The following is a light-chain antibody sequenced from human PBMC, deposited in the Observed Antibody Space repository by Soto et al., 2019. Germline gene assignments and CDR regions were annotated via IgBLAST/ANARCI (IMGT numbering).Light chain of an antibody. CDR3: CSYASSSSYV. Sequence: QSVLTQPASVSGSPGPSMTISCSGTTRDVGGYNLVSWYQQHTAKAPKLLIYEGTQRPSGVSSRFSGSKSGNTASLTISGLQAEDEADYYCCSYASSSSYVFGTGTKVTVL. CDR2: EGT. V-gene: IGLV2-23*01. CDR1: TRDVGGYNL. J-gene: IGLJ1*01.